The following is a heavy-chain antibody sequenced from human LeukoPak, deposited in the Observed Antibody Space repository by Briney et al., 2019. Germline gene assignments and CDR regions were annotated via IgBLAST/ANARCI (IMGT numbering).Heavy chain of an antibody. CDR3: ARGGGLRAYYFDY. V-gene: IGHV3-30*04. J-gene: IGHJ4*02. CDR1: GFTFSSYA. CDR2: ISYDGSNK. D-gene: IGHD5-24*01. Sequence: GGSLRLSCAASGFTFSSYAMHWVRQAPGKGLEWVAVISYDGSNKYHADSVKGRFTISRDNSKNTLYLQMNSLRAEDTAVYYCARGGGLRAYYFDYWGQGTLVTVSS.